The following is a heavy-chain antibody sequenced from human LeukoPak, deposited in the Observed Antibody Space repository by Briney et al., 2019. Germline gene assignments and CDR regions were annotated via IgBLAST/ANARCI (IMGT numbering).Heavy chain of an antibody. CDR1: GYTFSTYA. D-gene: IGHD6-19*01. CDR2: ISYDGSNK. J-gene: IGHJ3*02. V-gene: IGHV3-30-3*01. CDR3: ARVRTGNKWLILPADPFDI. Sequence: SCKASGYTFSTYAMHWVRQAPGKGLKWVAVISYDGSNKDHADSVEGRFTISRDNSENTLYLQMNSLGPEDTAIYYCARVRTGNKWLILPADPFDIWGQGTKVTVSP.